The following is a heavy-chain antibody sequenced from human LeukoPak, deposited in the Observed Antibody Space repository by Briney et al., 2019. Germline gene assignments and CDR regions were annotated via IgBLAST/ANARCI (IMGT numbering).Heavy chain of an antibody. J-gene: IGHJ4*02. CDR3: ATYYYDSSGYHRDY. CDR2: FDPEDGET. Sequence: ASVKVSCKVSGYTLIELSMHWVRQAPGKGLGWMGGFDPEDGETIYAQKFQGRVTMTEDTSTDTAYMELSSLRSEDTAVYYCATYYYDSSGYHRDYWGQGTLVTVSS. D-gene: IGHD3-22*01. V-gene: IGHV1-24*01. CDR1: GYTLIELS.